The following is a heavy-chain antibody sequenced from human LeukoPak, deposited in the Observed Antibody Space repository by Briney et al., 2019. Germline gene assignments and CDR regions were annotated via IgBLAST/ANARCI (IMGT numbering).Heavy chain of an antibody. D-gene: IGHD3-16*01. CDR1: GFTFSSYW. Sequence: GGSLRLSCAASGFTFSSYWMSWVRQAPGKGLEWVANIKEVGSEKYYVASVKGRFSISRDNAKNSLYLQMNSLRAEDTAVYYCASGRQLGYWGQGTLVTVSS. CDR3: ASGRQLGY. CDR2: IKEVGSEK. V-gene: IGHV3-7*01. J-gene: IGHJ4*02.